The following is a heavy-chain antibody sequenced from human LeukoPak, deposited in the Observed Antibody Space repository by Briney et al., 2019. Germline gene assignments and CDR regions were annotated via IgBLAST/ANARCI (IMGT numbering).Heavy chain of an antibody. Sequence: SVKVSCKASGGTFSSYAISWVRQAPGQGLEWMGGIIPIFGTANYAQKFQGRVTITTDESTSTAYMELSSLRSEDTAVYYCARDQSGYNRPYDAFGIWGQGTMVTVSS. CDR3: ARDQSGYNRPYDAFGI. V-gene: IGHV1-69*05. CDR1: GGTFSSYA. J-gene: IGHJ3*02. D-gene: IGHD5-24*01. CDR2: IIPIFGTA.